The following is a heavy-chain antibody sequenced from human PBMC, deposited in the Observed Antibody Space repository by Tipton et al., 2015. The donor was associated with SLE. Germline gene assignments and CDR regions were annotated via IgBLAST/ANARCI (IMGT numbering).Heavy chain of an antibody. CDR1: GGSISTFY. J-gene: IGHJ4*02. D-gene: IGHD5-12*01. V-gene: IGHV4-59*01. CDR2: VYHTGAT. CDR3: ARDSPRGSSYDHVEY. Sequence: TLSLTCTVSGGSISTFYWNWVRQPPGKRLEWIGSVYHTGATKYNPSLKSRVTISVDTSKNQFSLKLTSVTAADTAMYYCARDSPRGSSYDHVEYWGQGALVTVSS.